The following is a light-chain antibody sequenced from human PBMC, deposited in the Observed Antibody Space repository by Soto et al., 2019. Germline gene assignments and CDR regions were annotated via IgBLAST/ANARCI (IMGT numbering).Light chain of an antibody. CDR3: QQYGSSPCT. Sequence: EIVLTQSPGTLSLSPGERATLSCRASQSVSSSYLAWYRQKPGQAPILLIYGASSRATGIPDRVSGSGSGTDFTLTISRLEPEDFAVYYCQQYGSSPCTFGQGTKLEIK. CDR2: GAS. CDR1: QSVSSSY. V-gene: IGKV3-20*01. J-gene: IGKJ2*02.